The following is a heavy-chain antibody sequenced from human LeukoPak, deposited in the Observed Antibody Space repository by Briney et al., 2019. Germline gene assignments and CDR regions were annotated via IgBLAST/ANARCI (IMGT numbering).Heavy chain of an antibody. D-gene: IGHD3-10*01. V-gene: IGHV5-51*01. J-gene: IGHJ4*02. Sequence: GESLKISCKGSGYSFTNYWIGWVRQMPGKGLEWMGIIYPGDSDTRYGPSFQGQVTISADKSISTAYLQWSSLKASDTAMYYCARLITMVRGELYYFDYWGQGTLVTVSS. CDR1: GYSFTNYW. CDR3: ARLITMVRGELYYFDY. CDR2: IYPGDSDT.